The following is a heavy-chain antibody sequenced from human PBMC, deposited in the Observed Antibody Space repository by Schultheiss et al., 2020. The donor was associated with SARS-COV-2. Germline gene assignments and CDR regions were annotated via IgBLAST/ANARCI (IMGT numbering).Heavy chain of an antibody. J-gene: IGHJ6*03. Sequence: GESLKISCAASGFAFSSYGMHWVRQAPGKGLEWVAVIWYDGSNKSYADSVKGRFTISRDNSKNTLYLQMNSLRAEDTAVYYCARVSVVVPAVTHYYYYMDVWGKGTTVTVSS. CDR3: ARVSVVVPAVTHYYYYMDV. CDR1: GFAFSSYG. CDR2: IWYDGSNK. D-gene: IGHD2-2*01. V-gene: IGHV3-33*01.